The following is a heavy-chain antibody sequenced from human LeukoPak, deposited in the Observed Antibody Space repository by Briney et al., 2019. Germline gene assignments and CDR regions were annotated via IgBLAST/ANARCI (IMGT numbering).Heavy chain of an antibody. Sequence: GGSLRLSCAASGFTSSDYYMSWIRQAPGKGLEWVSYISSSGNTIYYADSVKGRFTISRDNAKNSLYLQMNSLRAEDTAVYYCARGYYDSSGYYVEYYFDYWGQGTLVTVSS. V-gene: IGHV3-11*01. CDR1: GFTSSDYY. CDR2: ISSSGNTI. CDR3: ARGYYDSSGYYVEYYFDY. J-gene: IGHJ4*02. D-gene: IGHD3-22*01.